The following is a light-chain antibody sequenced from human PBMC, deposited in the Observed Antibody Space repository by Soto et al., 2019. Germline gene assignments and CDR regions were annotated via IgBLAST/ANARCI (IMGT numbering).Light chain of an antibody. V-gene: IGLV2-14*01. J-gene: IGLJ2*01. Sequence: QSALTQPASVSGSPGQSITISCTGTSSDVGGYNYVSWYQKHPGKAPKLMIYEVSNRPSGVSNRFSGSKSGNTASLTISRLQAQDEADYYCSSYTSSLVVFGGGTKVTVL. CDR1: SSDVGGYNY. CDR3: SSYTSSLVV. CDR2: EVS.